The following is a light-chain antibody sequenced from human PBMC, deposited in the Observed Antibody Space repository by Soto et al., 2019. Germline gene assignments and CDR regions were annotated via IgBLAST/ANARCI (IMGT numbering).Light chain of an antibody. J-gene: IGKJ5*01. V-gene: IGKV3D-15*01. Sequence: EIVLTQSPDTLSVSPGERATLSCMASQTVGSNLAWYQQKPGQAPRLLIYGASTRASDTPARFSGSGSVTEFALTISSLQSEDLAVYYCQQYNNWPITFGQGTRLEIK. CDR3: QQYNNWPIT. CDR1: QTVGSN. CDR2: GAS.